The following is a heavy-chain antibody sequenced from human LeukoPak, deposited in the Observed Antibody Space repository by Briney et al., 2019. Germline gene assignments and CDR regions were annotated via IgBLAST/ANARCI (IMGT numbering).Heavy chain of an antibody. CDR3: AKKGGYTYGDPFDY. J-gene: IGHJ4*02. Sequence: SGGSLRLSCAASGFTFSSYGMSWVRQAPGKGLEWVSAISGSGGSTYYADSVQGRFTISRDNSKNTLYLQMNSLRAEDTAVYYCAKKGGYTYGDPFDYWGQGTLVTVSS. CDR2: ISGSGGST. D-gene: IGHD5-18*01. V-gene: IGHV3-23*01. CDR1: GFTFSSYG.